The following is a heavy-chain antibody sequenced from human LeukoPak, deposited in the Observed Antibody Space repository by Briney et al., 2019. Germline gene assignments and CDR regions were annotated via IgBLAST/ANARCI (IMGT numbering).Heavy chain of an antibody. CDR1: GFTFVDYA. J-gene: IGHJ3*02. CDR2: ITWNSGTI. D-gene: IGHD1-7*01. V-gene: IGHV3-9*01. Sequence: GGSLRLSCAASGFTFVDYAMHWVRQGPGKGLEWVSGITWNSGTIGYADSVKGRFTISRDNAKNSLYLQMNSLRAEDTALYYCAKDVTGTGAFDIWGQGTMVTVSS. CDR3: AKDVTGTGAFDI.